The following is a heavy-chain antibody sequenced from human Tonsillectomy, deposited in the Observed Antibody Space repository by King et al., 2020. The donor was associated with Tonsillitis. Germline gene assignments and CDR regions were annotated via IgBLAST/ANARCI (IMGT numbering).Heavy chain of an antibody. CDR2: IYHSGST. CDR3: ATDLTVGYYYGMDV. J-gene: IGHJ6*02. V-gene: IGHV4-38-2*01. Sequence: QLQESGPGLVKPSETLSLTCAVSGYSISSGYYWGWIRQPPGKGLEWIVSIYHSGSTYYNPSLKSRVTISVDTSKNQFSLKLSSVTAADTAVYYCATDLTVGYYYGMDVWGQGTTVTVSS. CDR1: GYSISSGYY. D-gene: IGHD4-11*01.